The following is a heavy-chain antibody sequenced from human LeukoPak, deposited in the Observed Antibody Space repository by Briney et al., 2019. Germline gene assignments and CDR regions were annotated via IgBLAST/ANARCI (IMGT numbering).Heavy chain of an antibody. J-gene: IGHJ4*02. V-gene: IGHV4-59*01. D-gene: IGHD5-18*01. Sequence: SETLSLTCTVSGGSISSYYWSWIRQPPGKGLEWIGYIYYSGSTNYNPSLKSRVTISVDTSKNQFSLKLSSVTAADTAVYSCARDHSYGYFDYWGQGTLVTVSS. CDR1: GGSISSYY. CDR2: IYYSGST. CDR3: ARDHSYGYFDY.